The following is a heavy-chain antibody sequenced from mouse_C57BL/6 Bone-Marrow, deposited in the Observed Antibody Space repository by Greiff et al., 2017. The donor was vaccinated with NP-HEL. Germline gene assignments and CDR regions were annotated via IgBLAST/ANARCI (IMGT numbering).Heavy chain of an antibody. Sequence: VKLQQSGAELVKPGASVKISCKASGYAFSSYWMNWVKQRPGKGLEWIGQIYPGDGDTNYNGKFKGKATLTADKSSSTAYMQLSSLTSEDSAVYFCARVTTVVAIYWYFDVWGTGTTVTVSS. CDR1: GYAFSSYW. CDR2: IYPGDGDT. J-gene: IGHJ1*03. CDR3: ARVTTVVAIYWYFDV. V-gene: IGHV1-80*01. D-gene: IGHD1-1*01.